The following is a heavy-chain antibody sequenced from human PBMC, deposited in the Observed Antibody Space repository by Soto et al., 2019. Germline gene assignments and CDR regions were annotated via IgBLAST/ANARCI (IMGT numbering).Heavy chain of an antibody. V-gene: IGHV4-31*03. J-gene: IGHJ4*02. CDR1: GGSISSGGYY. D-gene: IGHD5-18*01. CDR3: ARDRKRGRWLQRLSN. Sequence: QAQLQESGPGLVKPSQTLSLTCTVSGGSISSGGYYWSWIRQHPGKGLEWIGYIYYSGSTYYNPSLKSRVTISVDTSKNQFSLKLSSVTAADTTVYYCARDRKRGRWLQRLSNWGQGTLVTVSS. CDR2: IYYSGST.